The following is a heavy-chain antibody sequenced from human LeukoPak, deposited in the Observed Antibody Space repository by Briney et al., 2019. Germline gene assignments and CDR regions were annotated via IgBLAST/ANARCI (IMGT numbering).Heavy chain of an antibody. J-gene: IGHJ6*03. CDR3: ATPGQPAHYYYMDV. V-gene: IGHV1-24*01. D-gene: IGHD6-13*01. CDR2: FDPEDGET. Sequence: ASVKVPCKVSGYTLTELSMHWVRQAPGKGLEWMGGFDPEDGETIYAQKFQGRVTMTEDTSTDTAYMELSSLRSEDTAVYYCATPGQPAHYYYMDVWGKGTTVTVSS. CDR1: GYTLTELS.